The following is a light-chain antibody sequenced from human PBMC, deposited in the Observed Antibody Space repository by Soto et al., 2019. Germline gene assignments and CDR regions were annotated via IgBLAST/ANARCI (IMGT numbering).Light chain of an antibody. CDR3: QQYYDWPQT. CDR2: GAS. V-gene: IGKV3-15*01. J-gene: IGKJ2*01. CDR1: QTISAS. Sequence: EILMTQSLATLSLSPGERPTLSCRASQTISASLAWYQQKPGQAPRLLIYGASTRASGVPGRFSGSGSETEFTLTISSLQSEDFAVYYCQQYYDWPQTFGQGTKVDIK.